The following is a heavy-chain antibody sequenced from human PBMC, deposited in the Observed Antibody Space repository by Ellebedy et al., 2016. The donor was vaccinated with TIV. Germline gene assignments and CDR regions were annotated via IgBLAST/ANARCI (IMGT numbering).Heavy chain of an antibody. V-gene: IGHV3-48*01. CDR1: GFTFSSYS. CDR3: AKGAGGYDLARSTY. Sequence: GGSLRLXCAASGFTFSSYSMNWVCQAPGKGLEWVSYISSSSSTIYYADSVKGRFTISRDNAKNSLYLQMNSLRAEDTAVYYCAKGAGGYDLARSTYWGQGTLVTVSS. J-gene: IGHJ4*02. CDR2: ISSSSSTI. D-gene: IGHD5-12*01.